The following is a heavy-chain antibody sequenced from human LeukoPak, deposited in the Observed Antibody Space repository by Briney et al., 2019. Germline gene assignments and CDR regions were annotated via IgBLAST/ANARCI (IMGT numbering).Heavy chain of an antibody. J-gene: IGHJ5*02. CDR1: GYSFTSYW. D-gene: IGHD2-2*01. Sequence: GESLKISCKGSGYSFTSYWIGWVRQMPGKGLEWMGIIYPGDSDTGYSPSFQGQVTISADKSISTAYLQWSSLKASDTAMYYCARHGVRGYCSSTSCSAGSWFDPWGQGTLVTVSS. CDR2: IYPGDSDT. V-gene: IGHV5-51*01. CDR3: ARHGVRGYCSSTSCSAGSWFDP.